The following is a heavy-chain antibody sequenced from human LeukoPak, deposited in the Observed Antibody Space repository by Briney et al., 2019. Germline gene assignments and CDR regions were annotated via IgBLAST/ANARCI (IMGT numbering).Heavy chain of an antibody. D-gene: IGHD2-15*01. CDR1: GFTFSSYA. J-gene: IGHJ4*02. CDR3: AKVDKGYCSGGSCYVDY. V-gene: IGHV3-23*01. Sequence: PGGSLRLSCAASGFTFSSYAMSWVRLAPGKGLEWVSAISGSGGSTYYADSVKGRFTISRDNSKNTLYLQMNSLRAEDTAVYYCAKVDKGYCSGGSCYVDYWGQGTLVTVSS. CDR2: ISGSGGST.